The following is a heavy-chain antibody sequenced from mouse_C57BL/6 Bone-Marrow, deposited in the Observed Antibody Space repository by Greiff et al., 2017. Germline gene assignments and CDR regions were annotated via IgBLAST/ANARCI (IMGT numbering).Heavy chain of an antibody. V-gene: IGHV1-5*01. CDR3: TTGGDY. D-gene: IGHD4-1*01. J-gene: IGHJ2*01. Sequence: VQLKESGTVLARPGASVKMSCKTSGYTFTSYWMHWVKQRPGQGLEWIGAIYPGNSDTSYNQKFKGKATLTADTSASTAYMELSSLTNEDSAVYFCTTGGDYWGKGTTLTVSS. CDR1: GYTFTSYW. CDR2: IYPGNSDT.